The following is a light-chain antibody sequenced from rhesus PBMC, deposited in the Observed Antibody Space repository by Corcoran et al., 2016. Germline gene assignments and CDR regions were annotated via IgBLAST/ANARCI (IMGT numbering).Light chain of an antibody. CDR3: LQYISSPYS. Sequence: DIQMTQSPSSLSASAGDTVTITCRASQSISSWLDWFQQKPGKAPNLLIYKATSLQSWVPSRFSGSGSGTDSTRTINNLQPEDFVTYYCLQYISSPYSFGQGTKLDIK. CDR1: QSISSW. V-gene: IGKV1-22*01. CDR2: KAT. J-gene: IGKJ2*01.